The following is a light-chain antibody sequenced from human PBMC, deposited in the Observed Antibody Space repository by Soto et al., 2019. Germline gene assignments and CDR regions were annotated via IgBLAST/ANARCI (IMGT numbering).Light chain of an antibody. CDR2: DTT. Sequence: QAVVTQEPSLTVSPGGTVTLTCGSSTGAVTNGHYPYWFQQKPGQAPRTLIYDTTNRHSWTPARFSGSLLGGKAALTLSGAQPEDEAEYYCAPWDDSLNGPVFGGGTKLTVL. V-gene: IGLV7-46*01. CDR1: TGAVTNGHY. CDR3: APWDDSLNGPV. J-gene: IGLJ3*02.